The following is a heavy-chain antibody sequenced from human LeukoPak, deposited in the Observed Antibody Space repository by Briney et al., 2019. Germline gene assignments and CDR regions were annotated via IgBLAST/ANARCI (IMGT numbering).Heavy chain of an antibody. Sequence: SETLSLTCAVSGGSVSSSNWWSWVRQPPGKGLEWIGEIYHSGSTNYNPSLKSRVTISVDKSKNQFSLNLSSVTAADTAVYYCAGQYYDGSGSYYFDYWGQGTLVTVSS. D-gene: IGHD3-22*01. CDR3: AGQYYDGSGSYYFDY. CDR2: IYHSGST. V-gene: IGHV4-4*02. CDR1: GGSVSSSNW. J-gene: IGHJ4*02.